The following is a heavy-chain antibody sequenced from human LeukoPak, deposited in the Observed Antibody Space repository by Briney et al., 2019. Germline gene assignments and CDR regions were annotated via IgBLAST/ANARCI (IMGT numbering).Heavy chain of an antibody. CDR1: GVSISGYY. V-gene: IGHV4-4*07. Sequence: SETLSLTCNGSGVSISGYYWSWIRQPPGNGLEGIVRIYPSGTTHYNPSLKSRVTMTVDTSKNQFSLKLTSVPAADTAVYYCARDWERNQRLGDYHFDFCRQGQLAPVSS. CDR3: ARDWERNQRLGDYHFDF. J-gene: IGHJ4*02. D-gene: IGHD6-25*01. CDR2: IYPSGTT.